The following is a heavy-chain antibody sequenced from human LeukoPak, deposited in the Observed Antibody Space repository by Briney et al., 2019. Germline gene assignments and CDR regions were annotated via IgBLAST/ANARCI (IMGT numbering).Heavy chain of an antibody. Sequence: PGRSLRLSCAASGFTFSSYGMHWVRQAPGKGLEWVAVISDDGSNKHYGDSVKGRFTISRDDSKNTLYLQMNSLRADDTAVYYCARATYYDSSGYVDYWGQGTLVTVSS. CDR2: ISDDGSNK. V-gene: IGHV3-30*03. J-gene: IGHJ4*02. D-gene: IGHD3-22*01. CDR1: GFTFSSYG. CDR3: ARATYYDSSGYVDY.